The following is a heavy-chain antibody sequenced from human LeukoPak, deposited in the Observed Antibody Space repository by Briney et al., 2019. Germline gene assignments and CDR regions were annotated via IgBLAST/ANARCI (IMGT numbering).Heavy chain of an antibody. J-gene: IGHJ6*02. CDR2: ISYDGSNK. Sequence: GGSLRLSCAASGFTFSSYGMHWVRQAPGKGLEWVAVISYDGSNKYYADSVKGRFTISRDNSKNTLYLQMNSLRAEDTAVYYCAKDRLRSYYYYGMDVWGQGTTVTVSS. CDR1: GFTFSSYG. V-gene: IGHV3-30*18. D-gene: IGHD6-25*01. CDR3: AKDRLRSYYYYGMDV.